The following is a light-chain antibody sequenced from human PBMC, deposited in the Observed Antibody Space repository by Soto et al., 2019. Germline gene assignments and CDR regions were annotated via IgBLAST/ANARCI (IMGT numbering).Light chain of an antibody. J-gene: IGLJ1*01. V-gene: IGLV1-51*01. CDR3: GTWDSSLSLYV. CDR2: DNN. CDR1: SSNIGNNY. Sequence: QSVLTQPPSVSAGPGQKVTISCSGSSSNIGNNYVSWYQQLPGTAPKLLIYDNNKRPSGIPDRFSGSKSGTSATLGITGLQTGDEADYYCGTWDSSLSLYVFGTGTKVTVL.